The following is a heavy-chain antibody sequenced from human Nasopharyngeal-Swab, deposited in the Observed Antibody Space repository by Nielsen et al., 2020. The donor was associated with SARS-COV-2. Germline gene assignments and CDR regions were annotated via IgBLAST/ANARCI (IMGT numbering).Heavy chain of an antibody. CDR1: GFTFNTYS. J-gene: IGHJ4*02. CDR2: ISSSSAYI. CDR3: AKDYYGSGGAYYFDY. Sequence: GASLKISCAASGFTFNTYSMNWVRQAPGKGLEWVSPISSSSAYIYYADSVKGRFTISRDNAKNSLYLQMNSLRAEDTAVYYCAKDYYGSGGAYYFDYWGQGTLVTVSS. D-gene: IGHD3-10*01. V-gene: IGHV3-21*01.